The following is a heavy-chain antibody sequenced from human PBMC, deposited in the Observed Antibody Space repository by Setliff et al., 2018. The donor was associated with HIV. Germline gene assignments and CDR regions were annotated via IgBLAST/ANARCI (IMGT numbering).Heavy chain of an antibody. D-gene: IGHD3-16*01. J-gene: IGHJ4*01. CDR2: IYNSGIT. CDR1: GAPISSYY. CDR3: ARGGVLLRFGYFDY. Sequence: SETLSLTCKVSGAPISSYYWNWIRQPPGKGLEWIGYIYNSGITYYSQSLYGRATISQDVIENQFSLRLDSVTAADTAVYYCARGGVLLRFGYFDYWGQGSLVTVSS. V-gene: IGHV4-59*06.